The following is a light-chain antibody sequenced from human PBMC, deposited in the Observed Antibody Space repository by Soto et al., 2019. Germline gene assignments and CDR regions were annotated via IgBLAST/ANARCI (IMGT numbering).Light chain of an antibody. CDR1: QGISNN. Sequence: DIQMTQSPSSLSASVGDRVTITCRARQGISNNLAWYQQKRGKVPKPLIYAASTLLSGVPSRFSGRGSGTDFASIISSLQPQDVAAEYCEEENGALSIIFDRGTRVLIK. CDR2: AAS. CDR3: EEENGALSII. V-gene: IGKV1-27*01. J-gene: IGKJ5*01.